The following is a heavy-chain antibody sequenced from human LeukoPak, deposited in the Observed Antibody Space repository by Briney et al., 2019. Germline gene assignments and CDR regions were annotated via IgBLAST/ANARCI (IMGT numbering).Heavy chain of an antibody. D-gene: IGHD4-17*01. CDR1: GFTFSGSA. V-gene: IGHV3-73*01. CDR2: IRSRANSYAT. J-gene: IGHJ4*02. CDR3: MSPMTTVPSRDY. Sequence: GGSLRLSCAASGFTFSGSAMHWVRQASGKGLEWVGRIRSRANSYATAYAASVKGRFTISRDDSKNTAYLQMNSLKTEDTAVYYCMSPMTTVPSRDYWGQGTLVTVSS.